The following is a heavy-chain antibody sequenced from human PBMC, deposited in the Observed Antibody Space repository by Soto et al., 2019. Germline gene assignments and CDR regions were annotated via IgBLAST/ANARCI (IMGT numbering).Heavy chain of an antibody. J-gene: IGHJ1*01. CDR2: VFDSGST. CDR3: ASCLNSAGSCLRFLR. Sequence: QVQLQESGPGLVKPSETLSLTCTVSGGSMSGYHWTWIRQSPGKELEFIGSVFDSGSTKSNPSLRSRVAVSMDASKNQFSLTLSSVTATDTAVYYCASCLNSAGSCLRFLRWGQGTLVTFSS. CDR1: GGSMSGYH. V-gene: IGHV4-59*01. D-gene: IGHD2-15*01.